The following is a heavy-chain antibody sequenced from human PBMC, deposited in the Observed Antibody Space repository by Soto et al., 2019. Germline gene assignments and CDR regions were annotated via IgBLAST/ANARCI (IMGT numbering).Heavy chain of an antibody. CDR1: GFTFSRYV. Sequence: LGGSLRLSCAASGFTFSRYVMTWVRQAPEKGLEWVSFSGSGGGTYYADSVKGRFTISRDNSKNTLYLQMNDLRADDTAVYYCARGGYDSGRPYYFDSWGQGTLVTVSS. CDR3: ARGGYDSGRPYYFDS. D-gene: IGHD3-10*01. J-gene: IGHJ4*02. CDR2: SGSGGGT. V-gene: IGHV3-23*01.